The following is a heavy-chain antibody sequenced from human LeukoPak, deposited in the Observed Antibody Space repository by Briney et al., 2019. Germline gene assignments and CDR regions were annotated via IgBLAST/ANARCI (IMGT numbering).Heavy chain of an antibody. D-gene: IGHD3-22*01. Sequence: GGSLRLSCAASGFTFSSYWMSWVRQAPGKGLEWVANINQDGSEKYYVDSVKGRFTISRDNAKNSLYLQMNSLRAEDTALYYCARDSHYYDSSGYSPDAFDIWGQGTMVTVSS. V-gene: IGHV3-7*03. CDR3: ARDSHYYDSSGYSPDAFDI. J-gene: IGHJ3*02. CDR2: INQDGSEK. CDR1: GFTFSSYW.